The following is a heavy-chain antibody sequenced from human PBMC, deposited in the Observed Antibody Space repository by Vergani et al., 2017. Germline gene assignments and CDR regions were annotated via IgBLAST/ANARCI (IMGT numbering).Heavy chain of an antibody. CDR1: GYTFTSYG. CDR2: ISAYNGNT. CDR3: ARNSANYYDSSGYYYGPYFQH. Sequence: QVQLVQPGAEVKKPGASVKVSCKASGYTFTSYGISWVRQAPGQGLEWMGWISAYNGNTNYAQKLQGRVTMTTDTSTSTAYMELRSLRSDDTAVYYCARNSANYYDSSGYYYGPYFQHWGQGTLVTVSS. V-gene: IGHV1-18*01. D-gene: IGHD3-22*01. J-gene: IGHJ1*01.